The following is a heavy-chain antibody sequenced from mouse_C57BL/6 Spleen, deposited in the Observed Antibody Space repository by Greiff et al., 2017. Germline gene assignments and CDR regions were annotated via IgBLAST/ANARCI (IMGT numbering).Heavy chain of an antibody. J-gene: IGHJ4*01. CDR2: ISSGSSTI. V-gene: IGHV5-17*01. CDR1: GFTFSDYG. D-gene: IGHD2-2*01. CDR3: ASFYGYDEDYAMDY. Sequence: EVQRVESGGGLVKPGGSLKLSCAASGFTFSDYGMHWVRQAPEKGLEWVAYISSGSSTIYYADTVKGRFTISRDNAKNTLFLQMTSLRSEDTAMYYCASFYGYDEDYAMDYWGQGTSVTVSS.